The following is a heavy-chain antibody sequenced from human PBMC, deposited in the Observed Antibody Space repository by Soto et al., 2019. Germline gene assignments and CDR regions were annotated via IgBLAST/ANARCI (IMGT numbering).Heavy chain of an antibody. CDR2: ISTTSSYI. V-gene: IGHV3-21*01. D-gene: IGHD4-4*01. CDR1: GFTFSSYS. CDR3: AREGSLYNDYISNCADY. J-gene: IGHJ4*02. Sequence: EVQLVESGGGLVKPGGSLRLSCEASGFTFSSYSMIWVRQAAGKGLEWVSSISTTSSYIYYADSVKGRFTISRDNAKNSLYLLMNSLRAEDTAVYYCAREGSLYNDYISNCADYWGQGTLVTLSS.